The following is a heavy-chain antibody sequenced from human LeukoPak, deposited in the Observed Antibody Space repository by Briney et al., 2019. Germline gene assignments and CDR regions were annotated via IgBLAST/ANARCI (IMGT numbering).Heavy chain of an antibody. D-gene: IGHD2-2*01. Sequence: SVKVSCKASGGTFSSYAISWVRQAPGQGLEWMGGIIPIFGTANYAQKFQGRVTITTDESTNTAYMELSSLRSEDTAVYYCARDREDIVVVPAAKGGYCYYYMDVWGKGTTVTVSS. V-gene: IGHV1-69*05. CDR2: IIPIFGTA. J-gene: IGHJ6*03. CDR1: GGTFSSYA. CDR3: ARDREDIVVVPAAKGGYCYYYMDV.